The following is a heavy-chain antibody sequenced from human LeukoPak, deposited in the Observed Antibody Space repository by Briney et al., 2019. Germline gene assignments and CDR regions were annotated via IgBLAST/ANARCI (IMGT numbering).Heavy chain of an antibody. J-gene: IGHJ4*02. Sequence: PGGSLRLSCAASGFTFDDYAMHWVRQAPGKGLEWVSSISWNSGSIGYADSVEGRFTISRDNAKNSLYLQMNSLRAEDTALYYCAKGYFDWLFPFDYWGQGTLVTVSS. V-gene: IGHV3-9*01. CDR3: AKGYFDWLFPFDY. CDR1: GFTFDDYA. CDR2: ISWNSGSI. D-gene: IGHD3-9*01.